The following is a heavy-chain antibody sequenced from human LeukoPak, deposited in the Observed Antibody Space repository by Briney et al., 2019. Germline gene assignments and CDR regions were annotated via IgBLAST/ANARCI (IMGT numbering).Heavy chain of an antibody. J-gene: IGHJ5*02. D-gene: IGHD6-19*01. Sequence: ASVKVSCKASGYTFTSYAMNWARQAPGQGLEWMGWINTNTGNPTYAQGFTGRFVFSLDTSVSTAYLQISSLKAEDTAVYYCARGWDSSGWSNWFDPWGQGTLVTVSS. CDR2: INTNTGNP. CDR1: GYTFTSYA. V-gene: IGHV7-4-1*02. CDR3: ARGWDSSGWSNWFDP.